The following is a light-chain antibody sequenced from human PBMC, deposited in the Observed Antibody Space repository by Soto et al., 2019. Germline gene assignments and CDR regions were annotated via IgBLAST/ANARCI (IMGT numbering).Light chain of an antibody. Sequence: QSVLTQPRSVSGSPGQSVTISCTGTSSDVGGYNFVSWYQQHPGKAPNLMIYDVSKRPSGVPDRFSGSTSGNTASLTISGLQAEDEADYYCCSYAGSYTWVFGGGTKLTVL. CDR2: DVS. V-gene: IGLV2-11*01. CDR1: SSDVGGYNF. J-gene: IGLJ3*02. CDR3: CSYAGSYTWV.